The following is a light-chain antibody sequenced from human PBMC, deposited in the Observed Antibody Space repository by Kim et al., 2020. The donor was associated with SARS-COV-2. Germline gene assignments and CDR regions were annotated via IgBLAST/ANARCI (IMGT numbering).Light chain of an antibody. CDR1: SSNIGSNT. V-gene: IGLV1-44*01. J-gene: IGLJ3*02. Sequence: GQRVTISCSGSSSNIGSNTVNWYQQLPGTAPKLLIYSNNQRPSGVPDRCSGSKSGTSASLAISGLQAEDEADYYCAAWDDSLKGPVFGGGTQLTVL. CDR2: SNN. CDR3: AAWDDSLKGPV.